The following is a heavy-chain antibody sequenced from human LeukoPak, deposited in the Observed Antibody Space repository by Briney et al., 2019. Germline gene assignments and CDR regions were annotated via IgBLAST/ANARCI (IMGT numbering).Heavy chain of an antibody. D-gene: IGHD6-19*01. V-gene: IGHV1-18*01. Sequence: GASVKVSCKASGYTFTNYGISWVRQAPGQRLEWVGWISAYNANTNYAQNHQARVTMTTDTSTSAAYMELRSLISDDTALYYCAREGPVAVAGLDYWGQGTLVTVSS. CDR3: AREGPVAVAGLDY. CDR2: ISAYNANT. CDR1: GYTFTNYG. J-gene: IGHJ4*02.